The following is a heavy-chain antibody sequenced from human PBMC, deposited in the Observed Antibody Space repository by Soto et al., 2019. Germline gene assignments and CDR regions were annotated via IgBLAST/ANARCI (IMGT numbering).Heavy chain of an antibody. J-gene: IGHJ6*02. D-gene: IGHD6-13*01. CDR2: ISGSGGST. CDR1: GFTFSSYA. CDR3: AKAQTGYSSSWSDV. V-gene: IGHV3-23*01. Sequence: PGGSLRLSCAASGFTFSSYAMSWVRQAPGKGLEWVSAISGSGGSTYYADSVKGRFTISRDNSKNTLYLQMNSLRAEDTAVYYCAKAQTGYSSSWSDVWGHGTTVTVSS.